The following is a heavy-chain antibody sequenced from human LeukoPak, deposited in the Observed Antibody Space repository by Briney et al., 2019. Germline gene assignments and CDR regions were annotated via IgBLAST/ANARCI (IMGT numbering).Heavy chain of an antibody. CDR3: ARDRGYSYGYYYYYYGMDV. Sequence: SVKVSCKASGYTFTGYYMHWVRQAPGQGLEWMGWINPNSGGTNYAQKFQGRVTMTRDTSISTAYMELSRLRSDDTAAYYCARDRGYSYGYYYYYYGMDVWGQGTTVTVSS. CDR1: GYTFTGYY. D-gene: IGHD5-18*01. V-gene: IGHV1-2*02. CDR2: INPNSGGT. J-gene: IGHJ6*02.